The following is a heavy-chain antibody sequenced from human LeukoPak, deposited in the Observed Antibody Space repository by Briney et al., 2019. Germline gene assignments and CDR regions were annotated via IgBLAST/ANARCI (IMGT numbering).Heavy chain of an antibody. J-gene: IGHJ5*02. Sequence: PGGSLRLSCAASGFTFTDHYMSWIRQAPGKGLEWISYISDSGGTIHYADSVKGRFTISRDNAKNSLYLQTNSLRAGDTAVYYCARGAGPLFDPWGQGTLVTVSS. CDR2: ISDSGGTI. V-gene: IGHV3-11*01. CDR3: ARGAGPLFDP. CDR1: GFTFTDHY.